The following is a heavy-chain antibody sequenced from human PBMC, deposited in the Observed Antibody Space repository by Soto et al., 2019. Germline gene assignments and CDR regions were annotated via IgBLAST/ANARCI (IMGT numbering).Heavy chain of an antibody. D-gene: IGHD2-21*01. CDR2: IYYSGST. J-gene: IGHJ6*02. V-gene: IGHV4-59*12. CDR1: VGSISSYY. CDR3: ARDRGGGPIGLYYGMDV. Sequence: ETLSLTCTVSVGSISSYYWSGIRQPPGKGLEWIGYIYYSGSTNYNPSLKSRVTISVDTSKNQFSLKLSSVTAADTAVYYCARDRGGGPIGLYYGMDVWRQGTTVTVSS.